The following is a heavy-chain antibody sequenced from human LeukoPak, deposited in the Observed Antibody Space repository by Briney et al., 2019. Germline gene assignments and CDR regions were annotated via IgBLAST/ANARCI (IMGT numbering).Heavy chain of an antibody. CDR1: GFTFSDYY. J-gene: IGHJ4*02. D-gene: IGHD1-20*01. CDR3: ARRRYNWNAIDY. CDR2: ISSSGSTL. Sequence: GGSLRLSCEPSGFTFSDYYMSWIRQAPGKGLEWVSYISSSGSTLYYADSVKGRITISKDNAKNSLYLQMNSLRAEDTAVYYCARRRYNWNAIDYWGQGTLVTVSS. V-gene: IGHV3-11*01.